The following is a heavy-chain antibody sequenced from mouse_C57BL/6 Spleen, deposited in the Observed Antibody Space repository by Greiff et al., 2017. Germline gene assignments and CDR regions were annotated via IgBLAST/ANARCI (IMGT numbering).Heavy chain of an antibody. CDR2: IYPGDGDT. D-gene: IGHD2-1*01. J-gene: IGHJ4*01. CDR1: GYAFSSSW. V-gene: IGHV1-82*01. Sequence: QVQLQQSGPELVKPGASVKISCKASGYAFSSSWMNWVKQRPGKGLEWIGRIYPGDGDTNYNGKFKGKATLTADKSSSTAYMQLSSLTSEDSAVYFCAGYGNALDDCGQGTSVTVSS. CDR3: AGYGNALDD.